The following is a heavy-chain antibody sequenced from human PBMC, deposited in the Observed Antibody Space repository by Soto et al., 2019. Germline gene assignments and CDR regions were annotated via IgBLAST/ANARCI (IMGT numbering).Heavy chain of an antibody. J-gene: IGHJ4*02. CDR3: ALTRRSYLLEVAGPGFEY. V-gene: IGHV3-30*03. D-gene: IGHD6-19*01. Sequence: QVRLVESGGGVVQPGRSLRLSCAASGFNFGVFGMHWVRQAPGKGLEWLSVLSYEGSEEYYADSVRGRFTISRDNSKNTRFLQMDSLRVDDTGLYYFALTRRSYLLEVAGPGFEYWGQGTLVTGS. CDR1: GFNFGVFG. CDR2: LSYEGSEE.